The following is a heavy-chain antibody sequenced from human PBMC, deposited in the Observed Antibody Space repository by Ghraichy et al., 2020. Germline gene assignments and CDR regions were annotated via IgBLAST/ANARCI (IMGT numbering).Heavy chain of an antibody. Sequence: SQTLSLTCAVYGGSFSGYYWSWIRQPPGKGLEWIGEINHSGSTNYNPSLKSRVTISVDTSKNQFSLKLSSVTAADTAVYYCARRAISPGYSSGWYRPVAFDIWGQGTMVTVSS. CDR3: ARRAISPGYSSGWYRPVAFDI. J-gene: IGHJ3*02. D-gene: IGHD6-19*01. V-gene: IGHV4-34*01. CDR2: INHSGST. CDR1: GGSFSGYY.